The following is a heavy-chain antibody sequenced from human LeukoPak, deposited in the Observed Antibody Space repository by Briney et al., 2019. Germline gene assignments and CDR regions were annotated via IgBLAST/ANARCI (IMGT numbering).Heavy chain of an antibody. CDR2: IKQDGSEK. V-gene: IGHV3-7*01. J-gene: IGHJ4*02. CDR3: AREEIYYYDSSGYYWGAVFGY. Sequence: GGSLRLSCAASGFTFSSHWMSWVRQAPGKGLEWVANIKQDGSEKYYVDSVKGRFTISRDNAKNSLYLQMNSLRAEDTAVYYCAREEIYYYDSSGYYWGAVFGYWGQGALVTVSS. CDR1: GFTFSSHW. D-gene: IGHD3-22*01.